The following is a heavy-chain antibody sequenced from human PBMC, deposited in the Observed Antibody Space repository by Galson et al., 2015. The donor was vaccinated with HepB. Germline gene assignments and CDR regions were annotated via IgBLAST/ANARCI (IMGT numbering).Heavy chain of an antibody. CDR3: AKTGGWRGYSSGWYTGNFDY. V-gene: IGHV3-23*01. J-gene: IGHJ4*02. Sequence: SLRLSCAASGFTFSSYAMSWVRQAPGKGLERVSAISGSGGSTYYADSVKGRFTISRDNSKNTLYLQMNSLRAEDTAVYYCAKTGGWRGYSSGWYTGNFDYWGQGTLVTVSS. CDR2: ISGSGGST. D-gene: IGHD6-19*01. CDR1: GFTFSSYA.